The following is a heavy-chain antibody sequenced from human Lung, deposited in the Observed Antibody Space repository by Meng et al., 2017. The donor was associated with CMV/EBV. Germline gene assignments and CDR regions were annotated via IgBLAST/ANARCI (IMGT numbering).Heavy chain of an antibody. V-gene: IGHV1-69*10. CDR3: ATSTDFYDNSDSDLGVFAI. CDR2: IIPIISLP. J-gene: IGHJ3*02. D-gene: IGHD3-22*01. Sequence: SVKVSCKGSGGTFSRHSISWVRQAPGQGLEWLGGIIPIISLPNYAQKFQGRVTFTADKSTITAYMELSSLRSEDTAMYFCATSTDFYDNSDSDLGVFAIWGQGXMVTVSS. CDR1: GGTFSRHS.